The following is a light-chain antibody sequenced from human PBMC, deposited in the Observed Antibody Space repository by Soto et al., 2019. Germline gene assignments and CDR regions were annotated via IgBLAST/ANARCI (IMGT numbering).Light chain of an antibody. CDR2: GAS. Sequence: EIVMTQSPATLSVSPGERATLSCRASQSVSSNLAWYQQKPGQAPRLLIYGASTSATGIPARCSGSGSGTEYTLTISSLQSEGFAVYYGQQYNNGPQTFGQGTKVEIK. V-gene: IGKV3-15*01. J-gene: IGKJ1*01. CDR1: QSVSSN. CDR3: QQYNNGPQT.